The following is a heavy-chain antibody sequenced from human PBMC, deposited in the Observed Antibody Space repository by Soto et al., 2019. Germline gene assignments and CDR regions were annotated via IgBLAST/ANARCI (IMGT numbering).Heavy chain of an antibody. D-gene: IGHD2-21*01. Sequence: SVKVSCKSAGYTFTSYCISWVRQAPGQGLECMGWISAYNGNANYAQKLQAIVTMTTATSTSTAYTKLRSLRSDDTAVYYCARDSLAYCGVEGGGCAFDMWWEGPMV. CDR2: ISAYNGNA. CDR1: GYTFTSYC. CDR3: ARDSLAYCGVEGGGCAFDM. J-gene: IGHJ3*02. V-gene: IGHV1-18*04.